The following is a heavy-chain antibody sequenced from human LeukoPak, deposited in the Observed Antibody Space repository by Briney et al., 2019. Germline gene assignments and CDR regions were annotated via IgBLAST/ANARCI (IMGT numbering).Heavy chain of an antibody. D-gene: IGHD4-17*01. CDR1: GGSFSGYY. Sequence: SGTLSLTCAVYGGSFSGYYWSWIRQPPGKGLEWIGQIHHDGGTNYNPSLRGRVTILIDTSKNQFSLRLSSVTAADTAVYYCARNHGDFDYWGQGTLVTVSS. J-gene: IGHJ4*02. V-gene: IGHV4-34*01. CDR3: ARNHGDFDY. CDR2: IHHDGGT.